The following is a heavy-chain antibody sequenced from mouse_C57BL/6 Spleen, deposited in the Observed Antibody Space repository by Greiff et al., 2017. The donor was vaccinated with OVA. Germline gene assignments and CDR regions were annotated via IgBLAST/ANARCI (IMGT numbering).Heavy chain of an antibody. CDR3: ARHGGPLGYFDY. D-gene: IGHD3-3*01. CDR2: IWSDGST. V-gene: IGHV2-6-1*01. J-gene: IGHJ2*01. CDR1: GFSLTSYG. Sequence: VKLVESGPGLVAPSQSLSITCTVSGFSLTSYGVHWVRQPPGKGLEWLVVIWSDGSTTYNSARKSRLSISKDNSKSHVFLKMNSLQTDDTAMYYCARHGGPLGYFDYWGQGTTLTVSS.